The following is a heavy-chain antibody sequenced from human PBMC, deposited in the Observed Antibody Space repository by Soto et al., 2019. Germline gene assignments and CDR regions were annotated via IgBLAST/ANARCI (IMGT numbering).Heavy chain of an antibody. J-gene: IGHJ5*02. V-gene: IGHV5-10-1*01. CDR2: IDPSDSYT. CDR1: GYSFTSYW. D-gene: IGHD3-22*01. Sequence: PGESLKISCKGSGYSFTSYWISWVRQMPGKGLEWMGRIDPSDSYTNYSPSFQGHVTISADKSISTAYLQWSSLKASDTAMYYCARHPPQGNYDSSGYYLADPWGQGTLVTVSS. CDR3: ARHPPQGNYDSSGYYLADP.